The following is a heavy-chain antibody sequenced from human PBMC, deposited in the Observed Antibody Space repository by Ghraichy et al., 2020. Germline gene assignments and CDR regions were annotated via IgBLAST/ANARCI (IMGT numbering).Heavy chain of an antibody. CDR3: ARDSYDSSGYSLDY. V-gene: IGHV3-11*04. D-gene: IGHD3-22*01. CDR1: GFTFSDDY. Sequence: GGSLRLSCAASGFTFSDDYMNWIRQAPGKGLEWVSYISGSGSTIYYADSVMGRFTISRDNAKNSLYLQMNNLRAEDTALYYCARDSYDSSGYSLDYWGQGTLVTVSS. CDR2: ISGSGSTI. J-gene: IGHJ4*02.